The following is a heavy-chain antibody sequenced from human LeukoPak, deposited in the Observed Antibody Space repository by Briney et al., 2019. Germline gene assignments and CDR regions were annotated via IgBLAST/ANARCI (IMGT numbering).Heavy chain of an antibody. V-gene: IGHV3-23*01. Sequence: GGSLRLSCAASGFTFSSYAMSWVRQAPGKGLEWVSAISGSGGSTYYADSVKGRFTISRDDSKNTLYLQMNSLRAEDTAVYYCAKDDSSWMRVALDYWGQGTLVTVSS. D-gene: IGHD6-13*01. CDR3: AKDDSSWMRVALDY. CDR2: ISGSGGST. CDR1: GFTFSSYA. J-gene: IGHJ4*02.